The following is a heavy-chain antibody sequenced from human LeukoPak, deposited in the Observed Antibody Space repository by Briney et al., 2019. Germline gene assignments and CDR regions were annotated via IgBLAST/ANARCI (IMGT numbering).Heavy chain of an antibody. CDR3: AGDPGRDTLWWYFDL. V-gene: IGHV3-7*01. CDR1: GFTFSSYW. CDR2: IKQDGSEK. D-gene: IGHD1-26*01. J-gene: IGHJ2*01. Sequence: GGSLRLSCAASGFTFSSYWMSWVRQAPGKGLEWVANIKQDGSEKYYVDSVKGRFTISRDNAKNSLYLQMNSLRAEDTAVYYCAGDPGRDTLWWYFDLWGRGTLVTVSS.